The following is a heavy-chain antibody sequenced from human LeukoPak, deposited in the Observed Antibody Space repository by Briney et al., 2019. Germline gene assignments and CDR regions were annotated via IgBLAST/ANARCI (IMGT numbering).Heavy chain of an antibody. CDR1: GFTFSSYA. V-gene: IGHV3-23*01. Sequence: GGSLRLSCAASGFTFSSYAMSWVRQAPGKGLEWVSAISGSGGSTYYADSVKGRFTISRDHSKNTLYLQMNSLRAEHTAVYYCAKDKGGYCSSTSCYGGAYYYYGMDVWGQGTTVTVSS. J-gene: IGHJ6*02. CDR2: ISGSGGST. D-gene: IGHD2-2*03. CDR3: AKDKGGYCSSTSCYGGAYYYYGMDV.